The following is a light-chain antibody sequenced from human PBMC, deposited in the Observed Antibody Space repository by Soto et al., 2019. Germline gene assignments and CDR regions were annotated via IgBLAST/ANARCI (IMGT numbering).Light chain of an antibody. J-gene: IGKJ1*01. Sequence: EIQMTQSPSTVSAYAGDSATITCRASQSITTWLAWYQQKPGQAPKLLIYDVSSLHSGVPSRFSGSGSGTEFSLTISSLLADEFLTDYCHHYYGYSPWTFGQGTKVDIK. CDR3: HHYYGYSPWT. CDR1: QSITTW. V-gene: IGKV1-5*01. CDR2: DVS.